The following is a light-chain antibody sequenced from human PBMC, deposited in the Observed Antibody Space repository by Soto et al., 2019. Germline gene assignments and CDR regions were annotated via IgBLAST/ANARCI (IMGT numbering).Light chain of an antibody. V-gene: IGKV1-5*01. CDR1: QSIKSW. J-gene: IGKJ4*01. CDR2: DAS. CDR3: QQYDDYPLT. Sequence: IQMTQSPSTLSASVGDRVTISCRASQSIKSWLAWYQQKPGTAPKLLIYDASTLESGVPSRFSGSGSGTEFTLTISSMQHDDFATFYCQQYDDYPLTFGGGTKVDIK.